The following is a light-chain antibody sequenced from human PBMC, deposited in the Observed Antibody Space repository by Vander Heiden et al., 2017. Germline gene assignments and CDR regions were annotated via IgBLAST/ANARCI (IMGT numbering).Light chain of an antibody. J-gene: IGKJ2*01. CDR1: QSVSTN. CDR2: GAS. CDR3: QQYYNWPSYT. V-gene: IGKV3-15*01. Sequence: ETVMTQSPATLSVSPGERATLSCRASQSVSTNLAWYQQQPGQAPRLLIYGASTRATGIPARFSGRGSGTEFTLTISSRQSEDFAVYYCQQYYNWPSYTFGQGTKLEIK.